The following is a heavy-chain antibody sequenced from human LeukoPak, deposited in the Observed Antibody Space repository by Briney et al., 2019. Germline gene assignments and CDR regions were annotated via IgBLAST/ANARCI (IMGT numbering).Heavy chain of an antibody. CDR1: GFTFSSYS. D-gene: IGHD6-6*01. CDR2: ISSSSSYI. Sequence: GGSLRLSCAASGFTFSSYSMNWVRQAPGKGLEWVSSISSSSSYIYYADSVKGRFTISRDNAKNSLYLQMNSLRAEDTAVYYCASSSSSSTYCYYYMDVWGKGTTVTVSS. CDR3: ASSSSSSTYCYYYMDV. J-gene: IGHJ6*03. V-gene: IGHV3-21*01.